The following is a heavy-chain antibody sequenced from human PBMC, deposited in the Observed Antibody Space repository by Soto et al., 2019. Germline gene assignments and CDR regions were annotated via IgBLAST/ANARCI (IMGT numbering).Heavy chain of an antibody. CDR2: IIPIFNST. J-gene: IGHJ4*02. D-gene: IGHD3-9*01. CDR1: GSRFSNYV. V-gene: IGHV1-69*06. Sequence: ASVKVSCKVSGSRFSNYVISWVRQAPGHGLEWLGRIIPIFNSTKYAQSFQGRVTITADKSTSTASLELSSLRSDDTAVYYCAVDNVLRYFDRPRYWGQGTLVTVSS. CDR3: AVDNVLRYFDRPRY.